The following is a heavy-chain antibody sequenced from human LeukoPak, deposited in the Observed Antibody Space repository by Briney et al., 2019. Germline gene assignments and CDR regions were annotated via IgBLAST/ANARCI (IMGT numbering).Heavy chain of an antibody. J-gene: IGHJ4*02. Sequence: PGGSLRLSCAASGFTFDDYTMHWVRQAPGKGLEWVSLISWDGGSTYYADSVKGRFTISRDNSNNSLYLQMNSLRTEDTALYYCAKDFAAYYDSSGSLFDYWGQGALVTVSS. V-gene: IGHV3-43*01. D-gene: IGHD3-22*01. CDR3: AKDFAAYYDSSGSLFDY. CDR2: ISWDGGST. CDR1: GFTFDDYT.